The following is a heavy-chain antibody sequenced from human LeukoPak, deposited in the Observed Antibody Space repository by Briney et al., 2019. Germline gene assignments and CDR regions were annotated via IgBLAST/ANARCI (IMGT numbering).Heavy chain of an antibody. CDR3: AKVETSGGANCYALDY. CDR1: GFTFSSYA. D-gene: IGHD2-2*01. CDR2: ISGSDGST. J-gene: IGHJ4*02. Sequence: GGSLRLSCAASGFTFSSYAMTWVRQAPDKGLEWVSAISGSDGSTYYADSVKGRLTISRDDSQNTLYLQMNSLSAEDTAVYYCAKVETSGGANCYALDYWGQGTLVTVSS. V-gene: IGHV3-23*01.